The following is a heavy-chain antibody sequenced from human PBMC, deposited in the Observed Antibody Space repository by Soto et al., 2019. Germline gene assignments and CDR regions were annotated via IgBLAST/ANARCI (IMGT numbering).Heavy chain of an antibody. Sequence: PSETLSLTCTVSGGSISSSSYYWGCIRQPPGKGLEWIGSIYYSGSTYYNPSLKSRVTISVDTSKNQFSLKLSSVTAADTAVYYCARHIWSPPYYDILTGPFDPWGQRTLVTVSS. CDR2: IYYSGST. V-gene: IGHV4-39*01. D-gene: IGHD3-9*01. CDR3: ARHIWSPPYYDILTGPFDP. J-gene: IGHJ5*02. CDR1: GGSISSSSYY.